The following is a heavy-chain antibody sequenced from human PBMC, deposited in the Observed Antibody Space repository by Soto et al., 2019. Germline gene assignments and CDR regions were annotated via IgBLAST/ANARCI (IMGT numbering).Heavy chain of an antibody. CDR1: GYTFTGYY. CDR2: INPNSGGT. J-gene: IGHJ4*02. CDR3: ARSVGATTGGFDY. V-gene: IGHV1-2*04. D-gene: IGHD1-26*01. Sequence: ASVKVSCKASGYTFTGYYMHWVRQAPGQGLEWMGWINPNSGGTNYAQKFQGWVTMTRDTSISTAYMELSRLRSDDTAVYYCARSVGATTGGFDYWGQGTLVTVSS.